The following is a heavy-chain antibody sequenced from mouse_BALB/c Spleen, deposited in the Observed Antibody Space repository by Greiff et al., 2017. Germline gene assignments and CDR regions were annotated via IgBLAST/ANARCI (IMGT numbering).Heavy chain of an antibody. CDR1: GYSITSDYA. CDR2: ISYSGST. Sequence: QQSGPGLVKPSQSLSLTCTVTGYSITSDYAWNWIRQFPGNKLEWMGYISYSGSTSYNPSLKSRISITRDTSKNQFFLQLNSVTTEDTATYYCARSTIYDGYYGAMDYWGQGTSVTVSS. CDR3: ARSTIYDGYYGAMDY. D-gene: IGHD2-3*01. J-gene: IGHJ4*01. V-gene: IGHV3-2*02.